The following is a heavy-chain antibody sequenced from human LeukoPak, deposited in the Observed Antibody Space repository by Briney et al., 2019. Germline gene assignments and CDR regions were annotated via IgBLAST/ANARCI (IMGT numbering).Heavy chain of an antibody. D-gene: IGHD2-2*01. CDR3: ARDIVPAAVDHFDY. Sequence: PGGSLRLSCAASRFTFSNYAMSWVRQAPGKGLEWVSTISGSGGSTYYADSVKGRFTISRDNSKNTLYLQMNSLRAEDTAVYYCARDIVPAAVDHFDYWGQGTLVTVSS. CDR1: RFTFSNYA. V-gene: IGHV3-23*01. J-gene: IGHJ4*02. CDR2: ISGSGGST.